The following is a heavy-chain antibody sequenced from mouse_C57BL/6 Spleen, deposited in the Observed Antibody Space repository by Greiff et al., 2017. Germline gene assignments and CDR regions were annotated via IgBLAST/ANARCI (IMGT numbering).Heavy chain of an antibody. V-gene: IGHV5-17*01. CDR1: GFTFSDYG. J-gene: IGHJ4*01. Sequence: EVQLVESGGGLVKPGGSLKLSCAASGFTFSDYGMHWVRQAPEKGLEWVAYISSGSSTIYYADTVKGRFTISRDNAKNTLFLQMTRLRSEDTAMYYCARRTTVVATDYAMDYWGQGTSVTVSS. D-gene: IGHD1-1*01. CDR3: ARRTTVVATDYAMDY. CDR2: ISSGSSTI.